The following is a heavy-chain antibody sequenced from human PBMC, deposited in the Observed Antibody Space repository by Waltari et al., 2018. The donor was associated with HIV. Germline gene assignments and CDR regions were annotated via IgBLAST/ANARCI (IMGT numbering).Heavy chain of an antibody. CDR2: IYYSGST. D-gene: IGHD2-2*01. J-gene: IGHJ6*02. CDR3: AREGSYQYYYYGMDV. Sequence: QVQLQESGPGLVKPSQTLSLTCTVSGGSISSGGSYWSWIRQHPGKGLEWIGYIYYSGSTYYNPSLKSRVTISVDTSKNQFSLKLSSVTAADTAVYYCAREGSYQYYYYGMDVWGQGTTVTVSS. CDR1: GGSISSGGSY. V-gene: IGHV4-31*03.